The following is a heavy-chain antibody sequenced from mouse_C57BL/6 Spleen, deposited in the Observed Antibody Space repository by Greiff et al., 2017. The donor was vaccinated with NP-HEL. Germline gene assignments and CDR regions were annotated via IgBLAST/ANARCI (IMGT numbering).Heavy chain of an antibody. J-gene: IGHJ2*01. CDR3: ARQSGYYGIDY. CDR2: ISSGGSYT. CDR1: GFTFSSYG. Sequence: EVQLLQSGGDLVKPGGSLKLSCAASGFTFSSYGMSWVRQTPGQSLEWVATISSGGSYTNYQDRLKGLATMSGDKAKNTPYLQMSSLKSEDTAMYYCARQSGYYGIDYWGQGTTLTVSS. V-gene: IGHV5-6*01. D-gene: IGHD1-1*01.